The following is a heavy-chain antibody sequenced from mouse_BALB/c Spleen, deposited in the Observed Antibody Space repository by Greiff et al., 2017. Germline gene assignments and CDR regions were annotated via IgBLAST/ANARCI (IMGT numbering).Heavy chain of an antibody. CDR3: ARRHYGSSYNY. CDR2: ISSGGST. CDR1: GFTFSSYA. Sequence: EVKVVESGGGLVKPGGSLKLSCAASGFTFSSYAMSWVRQTPEKRLEWVASISSGGSTYYPDSVKGRFTISRDNARNILYLQMSSLRSEDTAMYYCARRHYGSSYNYWGQGTTLTVSS. V-gene: IGHV5-6-5*01. J-gene: IGHJ2*01. D-gene: IGHD1-1*01.